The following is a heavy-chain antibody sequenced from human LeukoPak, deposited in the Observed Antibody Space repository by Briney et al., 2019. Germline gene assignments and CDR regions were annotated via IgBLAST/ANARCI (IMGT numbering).Heavy chain of an antibody. Sequence: PGGSLRLSCTASGFTFSASAIHWVRQASGKGLEWVGRIRTRSNKYATSYSAPVKGRFTISRDDSKNMAFLQMGGLKTEDTAIYYCSSYDTDVFNANFWCQGTLVSVSP. CDR2: IRTRSNKYAT. J-gene: IGHJ4*02. D-gene: IGHD3-16*01. V-gene: IGHV3-73*01. CDR1: GFTFSASA. CDR3: SSYDTDVFNANF.